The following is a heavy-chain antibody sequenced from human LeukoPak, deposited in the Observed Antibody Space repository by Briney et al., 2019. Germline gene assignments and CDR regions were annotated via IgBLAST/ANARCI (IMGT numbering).Heavy chain of an antibody. CDR3: ALAAAGTLGYFDY. CDR2: IYPGDSDT. D-gene: IGHD6-13*01. V-gene: IGHV5-51*01. Sequence: GASLQISCKGSDYIFTSYWIGWVRPLPGKGLEWMGVIYPGDSDTRYSPSFQGQVTISADKSISTAYLQWSSLKASDTAMYCCALAAAGTLGYFDYWGQGTLVTVSS. CDR1: DYIFTSYW. J-gene: IGHJ4*02.